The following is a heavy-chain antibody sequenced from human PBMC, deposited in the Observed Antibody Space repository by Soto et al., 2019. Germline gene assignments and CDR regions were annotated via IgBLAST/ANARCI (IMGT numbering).Heavy chain of an antibody. CDR2: IYYSGST. CDR1: GGSISSTDYY. Sequence: SGTLYLTCTVSGGSISSTDYYWSWIRQPPGKGLEWIGHIYYSGSTNYNPSLKSRVTISVDTSKNQFSLKLSSVTAADTAVYYCARDATIFGGGMDVWGQGTTVTVSS. V-gene: IGHV4-61*08. J-gene: IGHJ6*02. D-gene: IGHD3-3*01. CDR3: ARDATIFGGGMDV.